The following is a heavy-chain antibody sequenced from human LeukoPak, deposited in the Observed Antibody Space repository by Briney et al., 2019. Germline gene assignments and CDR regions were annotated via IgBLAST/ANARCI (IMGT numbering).Heavy chain of an antibody. CDR2: INPNSGGT. CDR1: GYTFTGYY. CDR3: ARADCSSTSCYFDYYYMDV. J-gene: IGHJ6*03. D-gene: IGHD2-2*01. V-gene: IGHV1-2*02. Sequence: ASVKVSCKASGYTFTGYYMHWVRQAPGQGLEWMGWINPNSGGTNYAQKFQGRVTMTRDTSIGTAYMELSRLRSDDTAVYYCARADCSSTSCYFDYYYMDVWGKGTTVTVSS.